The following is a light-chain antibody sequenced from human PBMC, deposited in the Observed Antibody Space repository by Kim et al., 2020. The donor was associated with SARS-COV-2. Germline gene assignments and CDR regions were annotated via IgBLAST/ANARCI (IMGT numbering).Light chain of an antibody. CDR3: QQYDKDPYS. J-gene: IGKJ2*03. Sequence: ASIGDRVTISCRANKSISSWLAWYQQKPGKAPKLLIYKTSYLESGVPSWFSGSGSGTEFTLTIASLQPDDFATYYCQQYDKDPYSFGQGTKVDIK. V-gene: IGKV1-5*03. CDR1: KSISSW. CDR2: KTS.